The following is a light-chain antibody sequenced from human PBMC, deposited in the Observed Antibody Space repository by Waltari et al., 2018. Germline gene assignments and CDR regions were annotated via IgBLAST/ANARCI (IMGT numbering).Light chain of an antibody. CDR3: QQYSTFPPT. J-gene: IGKJ4*01. CDR2: AAS. Sequence: DIQMTQYPSSLSPSVGDRVILTCRASQAISTFLAWFQLKPGKAPKSLIYAASTLQTGVSSNFSGSGAGTDCTLTISSLQPGDCATYYCQQYSTFPPTFGGGTRVEI. CDR1: QAISTF. V-gene: IGKV1-16*02.